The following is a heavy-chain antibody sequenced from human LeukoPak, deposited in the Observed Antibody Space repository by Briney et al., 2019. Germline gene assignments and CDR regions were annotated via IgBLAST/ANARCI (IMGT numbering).Heavy chain of an antibody. CDR1: GGSISSYY. CDR3: ARDNPVAGTLPPLTLFDY. Sequence: SETLSLTCTVSGGSISSYYWSWIRQPPGKGLEWIGYIYYSGSTNYNPSLKSRVTISVDTSKNQFSLKLSSVTAADTAVYYCARDNPVAGTLPPLTLFDYWGQGTLVTVSS. D-gene: IGHD6-19*01. V-gene: IGHV4-59*01. CDR2: IYYSGST. J-gene: IGHJ4*02.